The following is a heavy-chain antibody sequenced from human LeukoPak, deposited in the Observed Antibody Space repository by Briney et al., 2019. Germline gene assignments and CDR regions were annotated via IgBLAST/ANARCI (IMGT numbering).Heavy chain of an antibody. CDR3: GKEFSNSWLF. J-gene: IGHJ4*02. V-gene: IGHV3-33*06. Sequence: QSGGSLRLSCAASGFTFSNYGMHWVRQAPGKGLEWVAAIWYDGSNKYYGDSVKGRFTISRDNSKNTLYLQMNSLSAEDTAVYYCGKEFSNSWLFWGQGTLVTVSS. D-gene: IGHD6-13*01. CDR1: GFTFSNYG. CDR2: IWYDGSNK.